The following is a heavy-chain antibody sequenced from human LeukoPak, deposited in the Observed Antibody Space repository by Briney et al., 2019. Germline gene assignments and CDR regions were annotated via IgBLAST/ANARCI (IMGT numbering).Heavy chain of an antibody. CDR3: ARGLALGYCSGGSCYLY. Sequence: ASVKVSCKASGYTFTGYYMHWVRQAPGQGLEWMGRINPNSGGTNYAQKFQGRVTMTRDTSISTAYMELSRLRSDDTAVYYCARGLALGYCSGGSCYLYWGQGTLVTVSS. V-gene: IGHV1-2*06. D-gene: IGHD2-15*01. J-gene: IGHJ4*02. CDR2: INPNSGGT. CDR1: GYTFTGYY.